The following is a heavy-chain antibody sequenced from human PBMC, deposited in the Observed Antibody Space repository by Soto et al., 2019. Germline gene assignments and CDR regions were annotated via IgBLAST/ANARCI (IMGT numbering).Heavy chain of an antibody. Sequence: EVQLLESGGGLVQPGGSLRLSCAASGFTFSSYAMNWVRQAPGKGLEWVSVISGSGGSTYYADAVKGRFTISRDNSKNTLYLQMNSLRAEDSAVYYCAKRTVGWYFDLWGRGTLVTVSS. CDR3: AKRTVGWYFDL. V-gene: IGHV3-23*01. CDR1: GFTFSSYA. J-gene: IGHJ2*01. CDR2: ISGSGGST. D-gene: IGHD4-17*01.